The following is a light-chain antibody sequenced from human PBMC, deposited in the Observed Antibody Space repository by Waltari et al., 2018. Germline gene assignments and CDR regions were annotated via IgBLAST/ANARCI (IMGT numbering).Light chain of an antibody. CDR2: GTS. CDR3: QQYDGEVVT. CDR1: QGVTSMP. J-gene: IGKJ4*01. V-gene: IGKV3-20*01. Sequence: CRASQGVTSMPLTWSQQKLCQAPRLLIYGTSTRATGIPDRFSGSGSGTDFTLTISRLEPEDFAVYYCQQYDGEVVTFGGGTKVEI.